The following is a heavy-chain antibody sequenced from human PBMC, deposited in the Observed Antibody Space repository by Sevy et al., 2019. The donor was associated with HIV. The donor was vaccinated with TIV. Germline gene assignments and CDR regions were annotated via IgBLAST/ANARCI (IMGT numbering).Heavy chain of an antibody. CDR1: GYTFDNFD. V-gene: IGHV1-18*04. J-gene: IGHJ4*02. D-gene: IGHD2-15*01. Sequence: ASVKVSCKTSGYTFDNFDITWVRQAPGQGLESMGWISRHNYKTTSAQRLQGRVTLTTDTSTTTAYLELRNLRPDDTAVYYCARGVGRTSCNGPYFDSWGQGTQVTVSS. CDR3: ARGVGRTSCNGPYFDS. CDR2: ISRHNYKT.